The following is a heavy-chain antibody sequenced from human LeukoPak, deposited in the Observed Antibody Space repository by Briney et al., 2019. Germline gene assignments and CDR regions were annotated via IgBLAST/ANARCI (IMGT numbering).Heavy chain of an antibody. CDR2: FYSGGST. J-gene: IGHJ4*02. Sequence: GGSLRLSCAASGFTVSSTYMSWVRQAPGKGLEWVSVFYSGGSTDYVDSVKGRFTVSRDNSKNTLYLQMNNLTAEDTVVYYCAREGGTSCCNYFDYWGQGTLVTVSS. V-gene: IGHV3-66*01. CDR1: GFTVSSTY. D-gene: IGHD2/OR15-2a*01. CDR3: AREGGTSCCNYFDY.